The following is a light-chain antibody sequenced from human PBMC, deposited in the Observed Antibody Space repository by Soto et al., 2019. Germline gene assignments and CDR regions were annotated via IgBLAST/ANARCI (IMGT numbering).Light chain of an antibody. V-gene: IGKV3-20*01. CDR2: GAS. CDR3: QQEGSSPLFT. CDR1: QSVSSSY. J-gene: IGKJ3*01. Sequence: EIVLTQSPGTLSLSPGERATLSCRASQSVSSSYLAWYPQKPGQAPRLLRYGASSRITGIPDMFTGSGSGTYFPLNTSRLEPEDFSVYYCQQEGSSPLFTFGPGTKVYI.